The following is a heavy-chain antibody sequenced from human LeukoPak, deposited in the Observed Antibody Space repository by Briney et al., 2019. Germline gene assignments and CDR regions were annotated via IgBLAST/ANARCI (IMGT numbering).Heavy chain of an antibody. V-gene: IGHV3-33*01. Sequence: GGSLRLSCGASGFTFSNHGMHWVRQAPGKGLEWVGLIWYDGSKEYHADSVKGRFTISRDNSKNTVYLQMNSLRVEDTALYFCVRGRGGDHGVVYFDYWGQGTLVTVSS. J-gene: IGHJ4*02. CDR1: GFTFSNHG. CDR2: IWYDGSKE. CDR3: VRGRGGDHGVVYFDY. D-gene: IGHD4-17*01.